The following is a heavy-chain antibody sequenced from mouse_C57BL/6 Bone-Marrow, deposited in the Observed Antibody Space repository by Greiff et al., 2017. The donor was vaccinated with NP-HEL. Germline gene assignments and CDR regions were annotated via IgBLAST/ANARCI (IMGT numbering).Heavy chain of an antibody. CDR3: AMEWGDGEDFDY. CDR1: GYTFTSYW. Sequence: QVQLQQPGAELVKPGASVKVSCKASGYTFTSYWMHWVKQRPGQGLEWIGRIHPSDSDTNYNQKFKGKAKLTVDKSSSTAYMQLSSLTSEDSAVYYCAMEWGDGEDFDYWGQGTTLTVSS. CDR2: IHPSDSDT. D-gene: IGHD3-3*01. J-gene: IGHJ2*01. V-gene: IGHV1-74*01.